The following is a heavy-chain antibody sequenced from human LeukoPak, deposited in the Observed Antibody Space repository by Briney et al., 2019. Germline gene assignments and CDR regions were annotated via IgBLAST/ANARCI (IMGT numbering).Heavy chain of an antibody. Sequence: SETLSLTCTVSGGSISRYYWSWIRHPAEKGLEWIGRIYSSENTDYNPPLKSRVTMSVDASKNQFSLRLNSVTAADTAVYYCARVITDGYNDQDYLDYWGQGTLVTVSS. CDR2: IYSSENT. V-gene: IGHV4-4*07. J-gene: IGHJ4*02. D-gene: IGHD1-14*01. CDR3: ARVITDGYNDQDYLDY. CDR1: GGSISRYY.